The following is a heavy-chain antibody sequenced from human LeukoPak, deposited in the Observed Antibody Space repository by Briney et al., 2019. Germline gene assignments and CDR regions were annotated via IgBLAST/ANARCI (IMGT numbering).Heavy chain of an antibody. CDR2: IKEDGSEK. J-gene: IGHJ4*02. V-gene: IGHV3-7*03. CDR1: GFTFSNYW. D-gene: IGHD2-21*02. Sequence: GGSLRLSCGASGFTFSNYWMSWVRQAPGKGLEWVASIKEDGSEKYYVDSVKGRLTLSRDNGKNSLFLQMNSLRVEDTALYYCARAQTYGDSRLLLDYWGQGTLVTVSS. CDR3: ARAQTYGDSRLLLDY.